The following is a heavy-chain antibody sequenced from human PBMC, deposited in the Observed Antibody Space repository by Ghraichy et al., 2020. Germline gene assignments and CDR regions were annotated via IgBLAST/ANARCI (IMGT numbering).Heavy chain of an antibody. V-gene: IGHV4-39*01. CDR2: IYYSGST. Sequence: SETLSLTCTVSGGSISSSSYYWGWIRQPPGKGLEWIGSIYYSGSTYYNPSLKSRVTISVDTSKNQFSLKLSSVTAADTAVYYCARHEVPAAVDPWGQGTLVTVSS. D-gene: IGHD2-2*01. CDR1: GGSISSSSYY. CDR3: ARHEVPAAVDP. J-gene: IGHJ5*02.